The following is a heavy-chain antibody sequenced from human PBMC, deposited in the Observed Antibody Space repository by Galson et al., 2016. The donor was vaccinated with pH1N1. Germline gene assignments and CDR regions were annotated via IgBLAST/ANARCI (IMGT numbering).Heavy chain of an antibody. J-gene: IGHJ4*02. Sequence: QSGAEVKKPGESLKISCQGSGYSFSSHWIGWVRQMPGKGLEWMGIIYPGDSDTKYSPSFQGQVTFSADKSSNTAYVQWNSLKTSDTAMYFCARRSAVAGVGYWGPGILVTVSS. V-gene: IGHV5-51*03. CDR2: IYPGDSDT. CDR3: ARRSAVAGVGY. D-gene: IGHD6-19*01. CDR1: GYSFSSHW.